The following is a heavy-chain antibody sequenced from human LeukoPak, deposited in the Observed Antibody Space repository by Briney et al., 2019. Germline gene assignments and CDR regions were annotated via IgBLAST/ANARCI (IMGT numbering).Heavy chain of an antibody. Sequence: PSETLSLTCTVSGGSISSGSYYWSWIRQPAGKGLEWIGRIYTSGSTNYNPSLKSRVTISVDTSKNQFSLKLSSVTAADTAVYYCARLVGAMIVVDRNAFDIWGQGTMVTVSS. D-gene: IGHD3-22*01. V-gene: IGHV4-61*02. CDR1: GGSISSGSYY. CDR3: ARLVGAMIVVDRNAFDI. J-gene: IGHJ3*02. CDR2: IYTSGST.